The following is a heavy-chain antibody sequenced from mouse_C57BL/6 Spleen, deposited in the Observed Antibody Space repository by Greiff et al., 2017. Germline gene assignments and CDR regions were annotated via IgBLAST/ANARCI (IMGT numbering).Heavy chain of an antibody. D-gene: IGHD2-2*01. Sequence: VQLQQPGTELVKPGASVKLSCKASGYTFTSYCMHWVKQRPGQGLEWIGNFYPSNGGINYNEKFKSKATLTVDKSSSTAYMQLSSLTSEDSAVYWCGGYDWFDYWGQGTLVTVSA. CDR3: GGYDWFDY. V-gene: IGHV1-53*01. CDR2: FYPSNGGI. J-gene: IGHJ3*01. CDR1: GYTFTSYC.